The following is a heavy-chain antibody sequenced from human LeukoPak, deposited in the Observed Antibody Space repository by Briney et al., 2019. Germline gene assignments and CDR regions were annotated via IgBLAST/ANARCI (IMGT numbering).Heavy chain of an antibody. Sequence: SVKVSCKASGGTFSSYAISWVRQAPGQGLEWMGGIIPIFGTANYAQKFQGRVTITADKSTSTAYMELSSLRSEDTAVYYCARGVVEMATIWDYFDYWGQGTLVTVSS. D-gene: IGHD5-24*01. CDR3: ARGVVEMATIWDYFDY. CDR2: IIPIFGTA. J-gene: IGHJ4*02. V-gene: IGHV1-69*06. CDR1: GGTFSSYA.